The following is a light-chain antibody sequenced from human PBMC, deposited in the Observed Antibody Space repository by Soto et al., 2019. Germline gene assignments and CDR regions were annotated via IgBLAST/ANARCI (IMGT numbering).Light chain of an antibody. Sequence: QAVVTQPPSASGTPGQRVTISCSGSSFNIGSNTVNWYQQLPGTAPKLLIYNNNQRPSGVPDRFSGSKSGTSASLAISGLQSEDEADYYCAAWDDSLNGYVFGTGTKLTVL. CDR1: SFNIGSNT. CDR2: NNN. J-gene: IGLJ1*01. CDR3: AAWDDSLNGYV. V-gene: IGLV1-44*01.